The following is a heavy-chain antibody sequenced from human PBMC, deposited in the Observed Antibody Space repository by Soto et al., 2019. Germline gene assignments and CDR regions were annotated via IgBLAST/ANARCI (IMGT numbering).Heavy chain of an antibody. CDR2: IYYRGNT. CDR1: GGSISSDDYY. CDR3: ARGWDYYGVDV. J-gene: IGHJ6*02. D-gene: IGHD3-16*01. V-gene: IGHV4-31*03. Sequence: KPSETLSLTCTVSGGSISSDDYYWNWIRQRPGKGLEWIGNIYYRGNTNYNPSLKSRIIMSMDMSENQFSLKLTSVTAADTAVYYCARGWDYYGVDVWGQGTTVTVSS.